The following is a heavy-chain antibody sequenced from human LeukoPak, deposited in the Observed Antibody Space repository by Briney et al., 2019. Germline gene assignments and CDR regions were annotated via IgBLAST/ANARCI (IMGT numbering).Heavy chain of an antibody. Sequence: GGSLRLSCAASGFTFSDYYMSWIRQAPGKGLEWVSYINVGGSTMFYGDSVKGRFTVSRDNAKNSLYLQMNSLRAEDTAVYYCTRGSYGDYEYWGQGTLVTVSS. J-gene: IGHJ4*02. CDR3: TRGSYGDYEY. V-gene: IGHV3-11*04. CDR2: INVGGSTM. CDR1: GFTFSDYY. D-gene: IGHD4-17*01.